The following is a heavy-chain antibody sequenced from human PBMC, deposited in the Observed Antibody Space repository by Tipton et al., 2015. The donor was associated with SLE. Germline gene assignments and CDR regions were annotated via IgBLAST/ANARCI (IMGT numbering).Heavy chain of an antibody. CDR1: GGSIRSTNYY. J-gene: IGHJ4*02. CDR2: IYYTGST. CDR3: ARAPDLPAAYHS. D-gene: IGHD2-2*01. V-gene: IGHV4-31*03. Sequence: TLSLTCTVSGGSIRSTNYYWSWIRQHPEKGLEWIGYIYYTGSTSYNPSLESRVTISVDTSKNQFSLRLTSVTAADSAVYFCARAPDLPAAYHSWGQGTLVTVSS.